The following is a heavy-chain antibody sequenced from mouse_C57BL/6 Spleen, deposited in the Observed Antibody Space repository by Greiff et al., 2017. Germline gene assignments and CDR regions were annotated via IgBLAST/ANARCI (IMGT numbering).Heavy chain of an antibody. CDR2: IYPGSGNT. V-gene: IGHV1-76*01. J-gene: IGHJ2*01. Sequence: QVQLQQSGAELVRPGASVKLSCKASGYTFTDYYINWVKQRPGQGLEWIARIYPGSGNTYYNEKFKGKATLTAEKSSSTAYMQLSSLTSEDSAVYFCARGYGSSRADFDYWGQGTTLTVSS. D-gene: IGHD1-1*01. CDR1: GYTFTDYY. CDR3: ARGYGSSRADFDY.